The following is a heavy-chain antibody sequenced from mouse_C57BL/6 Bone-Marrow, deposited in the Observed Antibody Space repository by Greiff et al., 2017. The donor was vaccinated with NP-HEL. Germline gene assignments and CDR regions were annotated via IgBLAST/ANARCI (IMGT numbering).Heavy chain of an antibody. J-gene: IGHJ3*01. V-gene: IGHV5-12*01. Sequence: EVKLVESGGGLVQPGGSLKLSCAASGFTFSDYYMYWVRQTPEKRLEWVAYISNGGGSTYYPDTVKGRFTISRDNAKNTLYLQMSRLKSEDTAMYYCARLPGSYWGQGTLVTVSA. CDR1: GFTFSDYY. CDR3: ARLPGSY. D-gene: IGHD1-1*01. CDR2: ISNGGGST.